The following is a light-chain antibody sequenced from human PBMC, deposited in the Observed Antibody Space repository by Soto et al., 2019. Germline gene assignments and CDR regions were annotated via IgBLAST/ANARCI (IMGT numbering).Light chain of an antibody. CDR3: SSYAGSNNFV. CDR1: SSDVGSYNL. CDR2: EVS. Sequence: QSALTQPASVSGSPGQSITISCTGTSSDVGSYNLVSWYQQHPGKAPKLMISEVSRRPSGVPERFSGSKSGNTASLTVSGLQADDEAHYYCSSYAGSNNFVFGTGTKVTVL. J-gene: IGLJ1*01. V-gene: IGLV2-8*01.